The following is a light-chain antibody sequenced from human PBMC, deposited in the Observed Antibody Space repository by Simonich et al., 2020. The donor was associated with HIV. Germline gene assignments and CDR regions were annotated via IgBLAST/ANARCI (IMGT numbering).Light chain of an antibody. J-gene: IGLJ1*01. CDR1: SSDVGNYNY. CDR2: DVS. Sequence: QSALTQAAPGSGSPGHSLPISCTGTSSDVGNYNYVSWYQHNPGKPPKVMIDDVSKRPSGVSNRFSGSKSGNTASLTISGLQAEDEADYYCSSYTSSSTLVFGTGTKVTVL. CDR3: SSYTSSSTLV. V-gene: IGLV2-14*03.